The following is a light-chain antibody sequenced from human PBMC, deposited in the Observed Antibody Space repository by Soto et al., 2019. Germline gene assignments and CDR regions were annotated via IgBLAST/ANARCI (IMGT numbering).Light chain of an antibody. CDR2: DAS. CDR1: QSVRSY. V-gene: IGKV3-11*01. J-gene: IGKJ5*01. Sequence: EIVLTQSPATLCLSPGERATLSCRASQSVRSYLAWYQQKPGQAPRLLIYDASNRATGIPARFSGSGSGTDFTLTIRSLDPEDFAVYYCQQRSAWPQITFGQGTRLEIK. CDR3: QQRSAWPQIT.